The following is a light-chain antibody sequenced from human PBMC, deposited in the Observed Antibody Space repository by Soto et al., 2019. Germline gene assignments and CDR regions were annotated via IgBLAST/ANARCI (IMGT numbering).Light chain of an antibody. CDR2: GAS. V-gene: IGKV3-20*01. Sequence: IVLTQSPGTLSLSPGERATLSCRASQSVSSSYLAWYQQKPGQAPRLLIYGASSRATGIPDRFSGSGSGTDFTLTISRLEPDDFAVYYCQQYGSSPRTFGQGTKLEIK. J-gene: IGKJ2*01. CDR3: QQYGSSPRT. CDR1: QSVSSSY.